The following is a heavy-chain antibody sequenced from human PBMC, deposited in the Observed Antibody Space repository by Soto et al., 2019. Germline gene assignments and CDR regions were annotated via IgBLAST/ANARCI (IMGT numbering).Heavy chain of an antibody. J-gene: IGHJ4*02. V-gene: IGHV1-3*01. Sequence: QVHLVQSGAEVKAPGASVRISCATSGNIFNDYDIHWLRQAPGQRLEWMGWINGGNGNTGSPQRFQSRVTMSRDTSARTSYVELRSLSPEDTAVYYCATAISATTFDHCGQGTLVTVSP. CDR2: INGGNGNT. CDR1: GNIFNDYD. CDR3: ATAISATTFDH.